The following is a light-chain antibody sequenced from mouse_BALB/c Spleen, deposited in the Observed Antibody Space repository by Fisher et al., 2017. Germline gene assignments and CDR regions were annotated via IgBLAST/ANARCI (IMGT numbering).Light chain of an antibody. CDR2: DTS. V-gene: IGKV4-59*01. CDR1: SSVSY. Sequence: IVLTQTPAIMSASPGEKVTMTCSASSSVSYMYWYQQKSGTSPKRWIYDTSNLASGVPARFSGSGSGTSYSLTISRMEAEDAATYYCQQRSSYPLTFGAGTKLELK. J-gene: IGKJ5*01. CDR3: QQRSSYPLT.